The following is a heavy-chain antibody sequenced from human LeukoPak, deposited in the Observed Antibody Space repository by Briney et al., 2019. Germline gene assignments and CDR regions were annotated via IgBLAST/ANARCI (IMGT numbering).Heavy chain of an antibody. CDR3: VIDNRDSGNYYYYYGMDV. CDR2: ISGNGGRT. Sequence: GGSLRLSCAASGFTFSSYAMSWVRQAPGKGLEWVSTISGNGGRTYYADSVKGRFTISRDNSKNTLYLQMDSLRAEDTAVYACVIDNRDSGNYYYYYGMDVWGQGTTVAVSS. J-gene: IGHJ6*02. D-gene: IGHD1-26*01. V-gene: IGHV3-23*01. CDR1: GFTFSSYA.